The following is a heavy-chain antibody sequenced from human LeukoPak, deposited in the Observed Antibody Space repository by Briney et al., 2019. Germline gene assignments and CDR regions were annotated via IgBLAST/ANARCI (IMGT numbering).Heavy chain of an antibody. V-gene: IGHV3-30*18. J-gene: IGHJ4*02. CDR1: GFTFSSYG. CDR3: AKEKPRYSYGTGSFDY. D-gene: IGHD5-18*01. CDR2: ISYDGSNK. Sequence: GRSLRLSCAASGFTFSSYGMHWVRQAPGKGLERVAVISYDGSNKYYADSVKGRFTISRDNSKNTLYLQMNSLRAEDTAVYYCAKEKPRYSYGTGSFDYWGQGTLVTVSS.